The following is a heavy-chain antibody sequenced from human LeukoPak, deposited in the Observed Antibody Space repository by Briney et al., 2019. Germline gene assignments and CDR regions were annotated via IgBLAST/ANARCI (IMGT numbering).Heavy chain of an antibody. Sequence: GGSLRLSCAASGFTFSNAWMSWVRQAPGKGLEWVGRIKGKTDGGTTDYAAPVKGRFTISRDDSKNTLYLQMNSLKTEDTAVYYCTTEVDRLYRSSSGFDYWGQGTLVTVSS. D-gene: IGHD6-13*01. J-gene: IGHJ4*02. CDR1: GFTFSNAW. V-gene: IGHV3-15*01. CDR3: TTEVDRLYRSSSGFDY. CDR2: IKGKTDGGTT.